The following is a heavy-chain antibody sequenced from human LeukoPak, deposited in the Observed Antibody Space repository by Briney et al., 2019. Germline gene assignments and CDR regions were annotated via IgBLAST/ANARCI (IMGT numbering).Heavy chain of an antibody. CDR1: GGSISTYY. V-gene: IGHV4-59*01. CDR3: ARVWNYYYYYMDV. CDR2: IYYSGST. D-gene: IGHD2-21*01. Sequence: PSETLSLTCTVSGGSISTYYWSWIRRPPGKGLEWIGYIYYSGSTNYNPSLKSRVTISVDTSKNQFSLKLSSVTAADTAVYYCARVWNYYYYYMDVWGKGTTVTVSS. J-gene: IGHJ6*03.